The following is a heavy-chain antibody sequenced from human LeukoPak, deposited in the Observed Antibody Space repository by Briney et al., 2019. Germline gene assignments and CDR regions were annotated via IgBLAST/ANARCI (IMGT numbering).Heavy chain of an antibody. Sequence: SETLSLTCTVSGGSISSHYWSWIRQPPGKGLEWIGYIYYSGSTNYNPSLKSRVTISVDTSKNQFSLKLSSVTAADTAVYYCAREGEMATINWGQGTLVTVSS. D-gene: IGHD5-24*01. V-gene: IGHV4-59*11. J-gene: IGHJ4*02. CDR2: IYYSGST. CDR1: GGSISSHY. CDR3: AREGEMATIN.